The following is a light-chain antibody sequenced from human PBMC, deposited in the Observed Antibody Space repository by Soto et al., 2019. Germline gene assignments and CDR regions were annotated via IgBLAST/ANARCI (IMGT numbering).Light chain of an antibody. CDR3: SSYAGSNLVV. V-gene: IGLV2-8*01. J-gene: IGLJ2*01. CDR1: SRDVGGYNY. Sequence: QSALTQPPSASGSPGQSVTISCTGTSRDVGGYNYVSWYQQHPGKAPKLMIYEVSKRPSGVPDRFSGSKSGNTASLTVSGLQAEVEADYYCSSYAGSNLVVFGGGTKLTVL. CDR2: EVS.